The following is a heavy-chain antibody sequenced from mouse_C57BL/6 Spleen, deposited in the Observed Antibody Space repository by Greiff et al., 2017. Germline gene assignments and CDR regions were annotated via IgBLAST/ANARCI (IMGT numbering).Heavy chain of an antibody. CDR2: INPSSGYT. D-gene: IGHD3-2*02. J-gene: IGHJ4*01. V-gene: IGHV1-4*01. CDR1: GYTFTSYT. Sequence: QVQLQQSGAELARPGASVKMSCKASGYTFTSYTMHWVKQRPGQGLEWIGYINPSSGYTKYNQKFKDKATLTADKSSSTAYMQLSSLTSEDSAVYYCARKGDSSGYVAMDYWGQGTSVTVSS. CDR3: ARKGDSSGYVAMDY.